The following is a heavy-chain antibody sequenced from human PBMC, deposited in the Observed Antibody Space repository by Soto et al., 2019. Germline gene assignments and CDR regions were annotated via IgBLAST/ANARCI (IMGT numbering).Heavy chain of an antibody. J-gene: IGHJ6*02. V-gene: IGHV3-33*01. D-gene: IGHD3-9*01. CDR1: GFTFSSYG. CDR2: IWYDGSNK. Sequence: PGGSLRLSCAASGFTFSSYGMHWVRQAPGKGLEWVAVIWYDGSNKYYADSVKGRFTISRDNSKNTLYLQMNSLRAEDTAVYYCARESTLLRYFDWFPSSHYGMDVWGQGTTVTVS. CDR3: ARESTLLRYFDWFPSSHYGMDV.